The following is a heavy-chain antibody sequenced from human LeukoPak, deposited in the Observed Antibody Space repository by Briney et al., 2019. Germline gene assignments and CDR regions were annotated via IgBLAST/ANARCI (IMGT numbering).Heavy chain of an antibody. CDR3: ARLGYCSGGSCYPLNEDYFDY. CDR1: GYTFTSYA. V-gene: IGHV7-4-1*02. D-gene: IGHD2-15*01. J-gene: IGHJ4*02. Sequence: ASVKVSCKASGYTFTSYAMNWVRQAPGQGLEWMGWINTNTGNPTYAQGFTGRFVFSLDTSVSTAYLQISSLKAEDTAVYYCARLGYCSGGSCYPLNEDYFDYWGQGTLVTVSS. CDR2: INTNTGNP.